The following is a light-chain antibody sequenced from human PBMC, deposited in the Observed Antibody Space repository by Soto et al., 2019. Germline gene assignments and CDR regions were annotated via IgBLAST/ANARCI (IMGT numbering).Light chain of an antibody. Sequence: IQMTQSPSILSASVGDRATITCRASQSISSKLAWYQQKPGKAPKLLIYDASTRASGVPDRFSGSGSGTDFTLTISRLQPDDFATYYCQQYNSYSPLTFGGGTKVDIK. CDR2: DAS. J-gene: IGKJ4*02. CDR3: QQYNSYSPLT. CDR1: QSISSK. V-gene: IGKV1-5*01.